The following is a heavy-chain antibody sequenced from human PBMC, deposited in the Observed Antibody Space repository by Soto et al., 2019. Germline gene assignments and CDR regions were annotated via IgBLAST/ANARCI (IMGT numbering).Heavy chain of an antibody. CDR2: IYSGGST. V-gene: IGHV3-53*04. Sequence: EVQLVESGGGLVQPGGSLRLSCAASGFTVSNNYMSWVRQAPGEGLEWVSVIYSGGSTYYADSVKGRFTISRHNSKNTLYLQMNSLRAEDTAVYYCASIGGVIAKGDAFDIWGQGTMVTVSS. J-gene: IGHJ3*02. D-gene: IGHD3-16*02. CDR3: ASIGGVIAKGDAFDI. CDR1: GFTVSNNY.